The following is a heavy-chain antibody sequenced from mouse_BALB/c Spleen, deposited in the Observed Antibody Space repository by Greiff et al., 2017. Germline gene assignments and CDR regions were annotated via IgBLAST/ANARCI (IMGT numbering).Heavy chain of an antibody. Sequence: VQLQQSGAELVRPGTSVKISCKASGYTFTNYWLGWVKQRPGHGLEWIGDIYPGGGYTNYNEKFKGKATLTADTSSSTAYMQLSSLTSEDSAIFLYAARALDGNYVNYAMDYWGQGTSVTVSS. CDR3: AARALDGNYVNYAMDY. CDR2: IYPGGGYT. D-gene: IGHD2-1*01. J-gene: IGHJ4*01. CDR1: GYTFTNYW. V-gene: IGHV1-63*02.